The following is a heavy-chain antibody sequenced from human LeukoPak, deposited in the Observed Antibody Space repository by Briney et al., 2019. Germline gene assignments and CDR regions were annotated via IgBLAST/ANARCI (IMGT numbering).Heavy chain of an antibody. D-gene: IGHD1-26*01. V-gene: IGHV4-61*02. Sequence: PSETLSLTCTVSDGSISSGSYYWRWIRQPAGKGLEWIGRIYTSGSTNYNPSLKSRVTISVDTSKNQFSLKLSSVTAADTAVYYCATWEPRGYYFDYWGQGTLVTVSS. J-gene: IGHJ4*02. CDR3: ATWEPRGYYFDY. CDR1: DGSISSGSYY. CDR2: IYTSGST.